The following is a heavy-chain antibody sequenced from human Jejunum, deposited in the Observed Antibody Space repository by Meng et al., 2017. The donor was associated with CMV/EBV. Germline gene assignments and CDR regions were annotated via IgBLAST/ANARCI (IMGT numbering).Heavy chain of an antibody. CDR1: GGSISSYY. J-gene: IGHJ6*02. CDR3: AKFSATGAYYLGMDV. D-gene: IGHD7-27*01. Sequence: GGSISSYYWSWVRQSPGKGLEWIGCIYYSGYTNYNPSLKSRVTISVDTSRNQFSLRLTSVTAADTAVYFCAKFSATGAYYLGMDVWGQGTSVTVSS. V-gene: IGHV4-59*01. CDR2: IYYSGYT.